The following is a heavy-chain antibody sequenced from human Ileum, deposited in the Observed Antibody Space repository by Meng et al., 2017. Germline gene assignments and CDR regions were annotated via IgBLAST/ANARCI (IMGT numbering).Heavy chain of an antibody. CDR1: GGSIESNNW. Sequence: QAQRQECGPRLVKPSETLSLTCAVSGGSIESNNWWTWIRQPPGQGLEWIGEVYHSGSTHYNPSLQSRVTISIDNSKNRFSLSLNSVTAADTAIYYCARADYVRYFDLWGRGTLVTVSS. CDR2: VYHSGST. V-gene: IGHV4-4*02. J-gene: IGHJ2*01. CDR3: ARADYVRYFDL. D-gene: IGHD3-10*02.